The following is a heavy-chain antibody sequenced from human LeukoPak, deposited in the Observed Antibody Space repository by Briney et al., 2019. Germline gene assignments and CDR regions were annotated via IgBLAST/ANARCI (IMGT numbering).Heavy chain of an antibody. J-gene: IGHJ6*03. CDR1: GFTLSSYA. D-gene: IGHD5-12*01. V-gene: IGHV3-23*01. Sequence: PGGSLRLSCAASGFTLSSYAMSWVRQAPGKGLEWVSSISASGGSTNYADSVKGRFTISRDNSKNTVCLQMNSLRAEDTAVYYCAKDAQRLRFYEYYYYYMDVWGKGTTVTVSS. CDR2: ISASGGST. CDR3: AKDAQRLRFYEYYYYYMDV.